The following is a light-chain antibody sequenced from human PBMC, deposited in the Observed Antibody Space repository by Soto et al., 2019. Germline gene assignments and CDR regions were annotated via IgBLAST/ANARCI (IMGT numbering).Light chain of an antibody. CDR1: QDIRKY. CDR3: QQYDNLPLI. V-gene: IGKV1-33*01. CDR2: DAS. J-gene: IGKJ5*01. Sequence: IQMTQSPSSLSASVGDRVTITWQSTQDIRKYLNWYQQKPGKAPKLLIYDASSLETGVPSRFSGSGSGTDFTFTISSLQHEDFATYYCQQYDNLPLIFGQGTRLEIK.